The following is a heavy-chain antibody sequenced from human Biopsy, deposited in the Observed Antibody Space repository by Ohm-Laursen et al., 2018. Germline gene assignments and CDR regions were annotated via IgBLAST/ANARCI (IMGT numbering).Heavy chain of an antibody. V-gene: IGHV4-59*01. CDR3: ARDRRGDSYMDV. Sequence: PPRTLSLTSTVSADSIRSYYWSWIRQTPEQGLEWIGHVYFTGSTNFNPSLKSRVIISVDTSRVRFSLTLSSVTAADTAIYYCARDRRGDSYMDVWGQGTTVTVSS. CDR2: VYFTGST. J-gene: IGHJ6*02. CDR1: ADSIRSYY. D-gene: IGHD2-15*01.